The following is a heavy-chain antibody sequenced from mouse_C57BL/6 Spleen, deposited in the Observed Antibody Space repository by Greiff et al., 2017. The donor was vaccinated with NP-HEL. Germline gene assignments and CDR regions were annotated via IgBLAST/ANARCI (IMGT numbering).Heavy chain of an antibody. CDR2: IDPSDSYT. D-gene: IGHD1-1*01. Sequence: QVQLQQPGAELVMPGASVKLSCKASGYTFTSYWMHWVKQRPGQGLEWIGEIDPSDSYTNYNQKFKGKSTLTVDKSSSTAYMQLSSLTSEDSAVYYWASYYYGSSPFAYWGQGTLVTVSA. CDR1: GYTFTSYW. J-gene: IGHJ3*01. V-gene: IGHV1-69*01. CDR3: ASYYYGSSPFAY.